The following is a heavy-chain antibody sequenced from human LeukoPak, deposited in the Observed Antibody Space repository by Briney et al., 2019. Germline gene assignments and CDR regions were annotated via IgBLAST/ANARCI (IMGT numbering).Heavy chain of an antibody. Sequence: SGTLSLTCAVSGGSISSSNWWSWVRQPPGKGLEWIGEIYYSGSTYYNPSLKSRVTISVDTSKNQFSLKLSSVTAADTAVYYCASGVVTFLGWANYFDYWGQGTLVTVSS. CDR3: ASGVVTFLGWANYFDY. CDR2: IYYSGST. CDR1: GGSISSSNW. D-gene: IGHD4-23*01. J-gene: IGHJ4*02. V-gene: IGHV4-4*02.